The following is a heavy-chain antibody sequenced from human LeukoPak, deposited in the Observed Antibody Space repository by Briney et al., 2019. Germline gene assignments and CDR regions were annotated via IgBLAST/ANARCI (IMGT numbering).Heavy chain of an antibody. D-gene: IGHD4-17*01. CDR2: ISSSSSYI. Sequence: PGGSLKLSCAASGFTFSSYSMNWVRQAPGKGLEWDSSISSSSSYIYYADSVKGRFTISRDNAKNSLYLQMNSLRAEDTAVYYCARDMTVPWFDYWGQGALVTVSS. J-gene: IGHJ4*02. CDR3: ARDMTVPWFDY. CDR1: GFTFSSYS. V-gene: IGHV3-21*01.